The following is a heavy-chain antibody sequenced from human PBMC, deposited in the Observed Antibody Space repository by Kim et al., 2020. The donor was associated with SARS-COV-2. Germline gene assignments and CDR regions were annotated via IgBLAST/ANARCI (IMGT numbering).Heavy chain of an antibody. V-gene: IGHV3-23*01. J-gene: IGHJ6*03. D-gene: IGHD4-17*01. Sequence: GGSLRLSCAASGFTFSSYAMSWVRQAPGKGLEWVSAISGSGGSTYYADSVKGRFTISRDNSKNTLYLQMNSLRAEDTAVYYCATDITTVTTFYYYYYMDVWGKGTTVTVSS. CDR3: ATDITTVTTFYYYYYMDV. CDR2: ISGSGGST. CDR1: GFTFSSYA.